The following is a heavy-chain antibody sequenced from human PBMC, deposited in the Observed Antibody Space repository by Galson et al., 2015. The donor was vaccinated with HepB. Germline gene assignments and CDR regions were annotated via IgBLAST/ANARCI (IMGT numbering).Heavy chain of an antibody. CDR1: GFTFSSYA. Sequence: SLRLSCAASGFTFSSYAMSWVRQAPGKGLEWVSAISGSGGSTYYADSVKGRFTISRDNSKNTLYLRMNSLRAEDTAVYYCAKDSVGHYYDSGSYPHLGWGFDYWGQGTLVTVSS. CDR3: AKDSVGHYYDSGSYPHLGWGFDY. V-gene: IGHV3-23*01. J-gene: IGHJ4*02. CDR2: ISGSGGST. D-gene: IGHD3-10*01.